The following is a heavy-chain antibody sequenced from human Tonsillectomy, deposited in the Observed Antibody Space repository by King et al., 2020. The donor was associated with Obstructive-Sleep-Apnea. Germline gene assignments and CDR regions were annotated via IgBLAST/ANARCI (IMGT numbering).Heavy chain of an antibody. J-gene: IGHJ4*02. V-gene: IGHV4-31*03. CDR2: IYHSGTT. Sequence: QLQESGPGLVKPSQTLSLTCTVSGDSIRSGGYYWSWIRQHPGKGLEWIGYIYHSGTTYYNPSLKSRVIMSVDTSGNQFSLKLSSLTAADTALYYCARQSGILTGSSIDHWGQGPLVTVSS. D-gene: IGHD3-9*01. CDR3: ARQSGILTGSSIDH. CDR1: GDSIRSGGYY.